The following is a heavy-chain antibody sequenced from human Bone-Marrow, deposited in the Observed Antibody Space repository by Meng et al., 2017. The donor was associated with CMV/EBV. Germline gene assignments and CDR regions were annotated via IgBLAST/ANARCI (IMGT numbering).Heavy chain of an antibody. Sequence: GGSLRLSCAASGFTFSSYSMNWVRQAPGKGLEWVSYISSSSSTIYYADSVKGRFTISRDNAKNSLYLQMNSLRAEDTAVYYCASRPGIAAAGTHGDYWGQGTLVTVSS. D-gene: IGHD6-13*01. J-gene: IGHJ4*02. CDR1: GFTFSSYS. V-gene: IGHV3-48*04. CDR3: ASRPGIAAAGTHGDY. CDR2: ISSSSSTI.